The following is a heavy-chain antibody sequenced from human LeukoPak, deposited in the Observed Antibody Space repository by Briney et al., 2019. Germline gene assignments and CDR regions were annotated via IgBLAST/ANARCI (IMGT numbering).Heavy chain of an antibody. CDR2: ISSSSSTI. D-gene: IGHD3-22*01. CDR3: ARDDYYDSSGYYTGGAFDI. V-gene: IGHV3-48*04. CDR1: GFTFSSYW. J-gene: IGHJ3*02. Sequence: GGSLRLSCAVSGFTFSSYWMHWARQAPGKGLEWVSYISSSSSTIYYADSVKGRFTISRDNAKNSLYLQMNSLRAEDTAVYYCARDDYYDSSGYYTGGAFDIWGQGTMVTVSS.